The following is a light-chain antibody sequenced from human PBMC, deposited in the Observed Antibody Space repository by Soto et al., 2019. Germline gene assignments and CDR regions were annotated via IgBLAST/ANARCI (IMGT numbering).Light chain of an antibody. V-gene: IGKV1-33*01. Sequence: DIQMTQSPSSLSASVGDRVTITCQASQDISNHLNWYQQKPGKAPKLLIYDASNLETGVPSRFSGSGSGTDFTVTISSLQPEDFATYSCQQLNSYPLTFGGGTKVEIK. CDR3: QQLNSYPLT. J-gene: IGKJ4*01. CDR1: QDISNH. CDR2: DAS.